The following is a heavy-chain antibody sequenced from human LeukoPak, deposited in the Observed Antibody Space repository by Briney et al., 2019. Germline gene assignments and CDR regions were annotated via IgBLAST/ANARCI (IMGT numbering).Heavy chain of an antibody. J-gene: IGHJ5*02. V-gene: IGHV4-38-2*02. Sequence: SETLSLTCSVSGYAISSGYFWGWIRQPPGKGLEWIGTIYHSGSTYYNPSLKSRVTISVDASKNQFSLKLSSVAAADTAVYYCARGYSSSWYFNWFDPWGQGTLVTVSS. CDR1: GYAISSGYF. D-gene: IGHD6-13*01. CDR2: IYHSGST. CDR3: ARGYSSSWYFNWFDP.